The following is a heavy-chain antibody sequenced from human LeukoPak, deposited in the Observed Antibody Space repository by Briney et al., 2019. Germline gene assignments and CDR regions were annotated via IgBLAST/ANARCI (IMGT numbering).Heavy chain of an antibody. CDR3: ARHYGPGSGSSIEFDY. CDR2: IYHSGST. Sequence: SETLSLTCAVSGYSISSGYYWGWIRQPPGKGLEWIGSIYHSGSTYYNPSLKSRVTISVGTSKNQFSLKLSPVTAADTAVYYCARHYGPGSGSSIEFDYWGQGTLVTVSS. V-gene: IGHV4-38-2*01. J-gene: IGHJ4*02. CDR1: GYSISSGYY. D-gene: IGHD3-10*01.